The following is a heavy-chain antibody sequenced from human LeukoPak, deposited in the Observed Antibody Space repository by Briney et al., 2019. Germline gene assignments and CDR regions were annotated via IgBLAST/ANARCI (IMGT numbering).Heavy chain of an antibody. CDR2: TYYRSKWYN. V-gene: IGHV6-1*01. CDR3: ARDSFDYDFWSGYPYYYYMDV. J-gene: IGHJ6*03. Sequence: SQTLSLTCAISGDSVSSNSAAWNWIRQSPSRGLEWLGRTYYRSKWYNDYAVSVKSRITINPDTSKNQFSLQLNSVTPEDTAVYYCARDSFDYDFWSGYPYYYYMDVWGKGTTVTVSS. D-gene: IGHD3-3*01. CDR1: GDSVSSNSAA.